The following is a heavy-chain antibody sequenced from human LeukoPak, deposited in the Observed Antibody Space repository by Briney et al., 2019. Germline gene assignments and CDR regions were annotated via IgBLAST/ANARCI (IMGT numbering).Heavy chain of an antibody. CDR1: GGSIRTSEDH. J-gene: IGHJ4*02. Sequence: SETPSLTCTVSGGSIRTSEDHWTWIRQLPGKGLEWIGYTSYSGYPDSNPSLKSRVTISLDTSKNQFSLSLTSATAADTAVYYCAREPTQPLRFGEFHPFDNWGQGTLVTVSS. D-gene: IGHD3-10*01. CDR3: AREPTQPLRFGEFHPFDN. CDR2: TSYSGYP. V-gene: IGHV4-31*03.